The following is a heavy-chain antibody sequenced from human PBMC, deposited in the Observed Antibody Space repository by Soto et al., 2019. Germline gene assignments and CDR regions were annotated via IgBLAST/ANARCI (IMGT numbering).Heavy chain of an antibody. CDR1: GFTFNSYG. CDR2: ISYDGSTK. J-gene: IGHJ4*02. V-gene: IGHV3-30*18. Sequence: QVQLVESGGGVVQPGRSLRLSCAASGFTFNSYGMHRIRQAPGKGLEWVAIISYDGSTKYYADSVKGRFTISRDNSKNTLYLQMNSLRPEDTAVYYCAKGAQQWLVMHYWGQGTLVTVSS. D-gene: IGHD6-19*01. CDR3: AKGAQQWLVMHY.